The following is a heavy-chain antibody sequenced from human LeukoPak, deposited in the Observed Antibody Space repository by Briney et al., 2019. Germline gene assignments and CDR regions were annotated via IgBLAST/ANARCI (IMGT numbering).Heavy chain of an antibody. CDR3: ARAQRGVRDAFDI. CDR1: GGSISSGSYY. CDR2: IYTSGST. J-gene: IGHJ3*02. V-gene: IGHV4-61*02. D-gene: IGHD6-25*01. Sequence: SATLSLTCTVSGGSISSGSYYWSWIRQPAGKGLEWIGRIYTSGSTNYNPSLKSRVTISVDTSKNQFSLKLSSVTAADTAVYYCARAQRGVRDAFDIWGQGTMVTVSS.